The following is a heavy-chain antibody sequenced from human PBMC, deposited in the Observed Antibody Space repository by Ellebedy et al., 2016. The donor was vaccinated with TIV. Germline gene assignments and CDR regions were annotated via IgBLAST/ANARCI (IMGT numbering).Heavy chain of an antibody. V-gene: IGHV1-69*13. J-gene: IGHJ6*02. CDR3: ARGLIGSGYGMDV. CDR1: GGTFISYA. D-gene: IGHD6-19*01. CDR2: LIPIFGTA. Sequence: ASVKVSXKASGGTFISYAISWVRQAPGQGLEWMGGLIPIFGTANHAQKFQGRVAITADESTSTAYMELSSLRSDDTAVYYCARGLIGSGYGMDVWGQGTTVTVSS.